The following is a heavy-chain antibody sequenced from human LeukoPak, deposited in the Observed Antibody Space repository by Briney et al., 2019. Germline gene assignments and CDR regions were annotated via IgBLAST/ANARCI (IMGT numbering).Heavy chain of an antibody. D-gene: IGHD2-21*01. CDR1: GFSFSSYG. Sequence: GGSLRLSCAASGFSFSSYGMPWVRQAPGKGLEWVAVISYDGSNNYHADSVKGRFTISRDNSKNTLYLQMNSLRVEDTAVYYCAKGGIPDDPWGQGTLVTVSS. CDR2: ISYDGSNN. V-gene: IGHV3-30*18. CDR3: AKGGIPDDP. J-gene: IGHJ5*02.